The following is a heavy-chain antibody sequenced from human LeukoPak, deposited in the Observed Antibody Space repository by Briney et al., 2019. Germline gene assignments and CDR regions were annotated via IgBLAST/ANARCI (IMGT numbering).Heavy chain of an antibody. CDR2: IYYSGST. CDR1: GGSISSYY. CDR3: ATWAAAEIDY. V-gene: IGHV4-59*01. Sequence: SETLSLTCTVSGGSISSYYWSWIRQPPGKGLEWIGYIYYSGSTNYNPSLKSRVTISVDTSKNQFSLKLSSVTTADTAVYYCATWAAAEIDYWGQGTLVTVSS. J-gene: IGHJ4*02. D-gene: IGHD6-13*01.